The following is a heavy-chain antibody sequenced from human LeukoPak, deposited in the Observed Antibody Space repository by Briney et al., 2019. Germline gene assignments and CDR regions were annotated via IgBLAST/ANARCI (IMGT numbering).Heavy chain of an antibody. Sequence: HSGGSLRLSCAASGFTFSSYAMSWVRQAPGKGLEWVSAISGSGGSTYYADSVKGRFTISRDNSKNTLYLQMNSLRAEDTAVYYCAKLPLLCGSSGYFDYWGQGTLVTVSS. D-gene: IGHD3-22*01. V-gene: IGHV3-23*01. CDR3: AKLPLLCGSSGYFDY. CDR1: GFTFSSYA. CDR2: ISGSGGST. J-gene: IGHJ4*02.